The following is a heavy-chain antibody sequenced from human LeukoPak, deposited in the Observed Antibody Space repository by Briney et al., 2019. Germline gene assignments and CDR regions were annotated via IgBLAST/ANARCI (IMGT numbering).Heavy chain of an antibody. CDR3: ARAGADLDYDILTGYYYYYMDV. CDR2: IYTSGST. Sequence: PSETLSLTCTVSGGSISSYTWSWIRQPPGKGLEWLGRIYTSGSTNYNPSLKSRVTMSVDMSKNQFSLKLTSVTAADTAVYYCARAGADLDYDILTGYYYYYMDVWGKGTTVTVSS. CDR1: GGSISSYT. V-gene: IGHV4-4*07. J-gene: IGHJ6*03. D-gene: IGHD3-9*01.